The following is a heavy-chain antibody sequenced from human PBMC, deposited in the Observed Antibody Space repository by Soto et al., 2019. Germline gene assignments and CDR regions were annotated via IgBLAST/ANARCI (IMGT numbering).Heavy chain of an antibody. CDR3: ARVSPKNWNDGSFP. V-gene: IGHV4-30-4*01. D-gene: IGHD1-1*01. J-gene: IGHJ5*02. CDR2: IYYSGST. Sequence: QVKLQESGPGLVKPSQTLSLTCTVSGGSISSGDYYWSWIRQPPEKGLEWIGYIYYSGSTYYNPSHKIRGNISVEMSKIQYSRKPSSVIAVNTAMYYCARVSPKNWNDGSFPWGQVILVTVSS. CDR1: GGSISSGDYY.